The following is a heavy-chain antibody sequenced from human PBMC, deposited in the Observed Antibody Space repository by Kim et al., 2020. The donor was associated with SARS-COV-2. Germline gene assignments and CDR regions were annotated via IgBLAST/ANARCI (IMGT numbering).Heavy chain of an antibody. D-gene: IGHD6-13*01. J-gene: IGHJ4*02. CDR2: IYPGDSDT. CDR1: GYSFTSYW. V-gene: IGHV5-51*01. CDR3: ASPVGAGSSSWYGANY. Sequence: GESLKISCKGSGYSFTSYWIGWVRQMPGKGLEWMGIIYPGDSDTRYSPSFQGQVTISADKSISTAYLQWSSLKASDTAMYYCASPVGAGSSSWYGANYWGQGTLVTVSS.